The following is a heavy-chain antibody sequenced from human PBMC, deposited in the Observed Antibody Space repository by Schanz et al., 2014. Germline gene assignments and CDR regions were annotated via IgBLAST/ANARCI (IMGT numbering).Heavy chain of an antibody. CDR3: AKNQYDDVDLSSFYFDF. V-gene: IGHV3-23*04. CDR1: GFTFSSYA. D-gene: IGHD3-10*02. Sequence: EVQLVESGGGLVQPGGSLRLSCAASGFTFSSYAMSWVRQAPGKGLEWVSLISDSGDTAYYADSVKGRFTMSRDNAKNSVFLQMNSLRPEDTAIYYCAKNQYDDVDLSSFYFDFWGQGTLVTVSS. J-gene: IGHJ4*02. CDR2: ISDSGDTA.